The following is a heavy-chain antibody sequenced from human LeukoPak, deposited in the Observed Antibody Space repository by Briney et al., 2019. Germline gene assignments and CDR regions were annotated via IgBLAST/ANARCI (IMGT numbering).Heavy chain of an antibody. D-gene: IGHD3-10*01. J-gene: IGHJ4*02. Sequence: PSETLSLTCTVSGGSISSHHWSWIRHPPGKTLEWIGYIYYSGSTNYTPSLRSRVTISVDSSKNQFSLKLNSVTAADTAVYYCARGSGQWGFDSWGQGTLVTVSS. V-gene: IGHV4-59*11. CDR3: ARGSGQWGFDS. CDR2: IYYSGST. CDR1: GGSISSHH.